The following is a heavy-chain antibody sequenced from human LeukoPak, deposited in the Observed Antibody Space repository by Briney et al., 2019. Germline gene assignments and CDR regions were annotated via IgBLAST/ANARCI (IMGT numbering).Heavy chain of an antibody. CDR1: GFTFSNYS. J-gene: IGHJ4*02. D-gene: IGHD5-12*01. V-gene: IGHV3-21*01. Sequence: GGSLRLSCAASGFTFSNYSLNWVRQAPGKGLEWVSSISSSSSDIYYTDSVKGRFTISRDNTKNSLYLQMNSLRAEDTAVYYCARESGYDIDFDYWGQGTLVTVSS. CDR2: ISSSSSDI. CDR3: ARESGYDIDFDY.